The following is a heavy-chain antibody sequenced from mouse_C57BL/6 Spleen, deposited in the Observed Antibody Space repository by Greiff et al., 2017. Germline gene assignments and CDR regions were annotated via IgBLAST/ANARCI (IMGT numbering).Heavy chain of an antibody. Sequence: QVQLQQPGAELVKPGASVKMSCKASGYTFTSYWITWVKQRPGQGLEWIGEIYPGSGSTNYNEKFKSKATLTVDTSSSTAYMQRSSLTSEDAAVYYCARWNAYWGQGTLVTVSA. CDR3: ARWNAY. CDR2: IYPGSGST. CDR1: GYTFTSYW. V-gene: IGHV1-55*01. J-gene: IGHJ3*01.